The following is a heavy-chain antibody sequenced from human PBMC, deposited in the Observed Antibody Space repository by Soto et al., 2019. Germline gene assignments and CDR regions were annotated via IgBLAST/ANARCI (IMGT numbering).Heavy chain of an antibody. CDR2: MNPASGNT. D-gene: IGHD3-3*02. V-gene: IGHV1-8*01. CDR1: GDTFNTND. J-gene: IGHJ4*02. CDR3: TRGISDS. Sequence: QVQLVQSGAEVKKPGDSVKVSCKASGDTFNTNDFNWVRQATGQGLEWMGWMNPASGNTGFAQKFQGRVSLTTDTSTSIAYMELSSLTSEDTAMYYCTRGISDSWGQGTLVTVSS.